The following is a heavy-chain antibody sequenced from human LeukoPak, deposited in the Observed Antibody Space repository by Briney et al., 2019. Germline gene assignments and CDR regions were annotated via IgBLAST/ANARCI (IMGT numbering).Heavy chain of an antibody. CDR3: AKRGVVIRVILVGFHKEAYYFDS. V-gene: IGHV3-74*01. J-gene: IGHJ4*02. CDR2: IVGDGSTT. CDR1: GFTFNNYW. Sequence: PGGSLRLSCAASGFTFNNYWMHWVRQVPGKGLVWVSRIVGDGSTTAYADSVKGRFTISRDNPKNTLYLQMNSLRAEETAVYFCAKRGVVIRVILVGFHKEAYYFDSWGQGALVTVSS. D-gene: IGHD3-22*01.